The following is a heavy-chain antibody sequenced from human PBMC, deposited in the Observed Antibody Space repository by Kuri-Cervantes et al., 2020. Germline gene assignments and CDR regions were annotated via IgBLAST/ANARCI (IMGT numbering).Heavy chain of an antibody. J-gene: IGHJ6*03. CDR3: GGGRAPHWYYYYMDV. D-gene: IGHD1-1*01. V-gene: IGHV4-38-2*02. Sequence: SETLSLTCIVSDQSISANYNWGWIRQPPGKGLERIGSIYHSGSTYNNPFLKSRATIAVDTSKNLFSLKLSSVAAADTAAYCSGGGRAPHWYYYYMDVWGKGTTVTVSS. CDR1: DQSISANYN. CDR2: IYHSGST.